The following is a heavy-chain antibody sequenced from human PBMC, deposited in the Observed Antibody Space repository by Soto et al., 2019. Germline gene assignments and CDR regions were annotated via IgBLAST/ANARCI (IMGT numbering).Heavy chain of an antibody. CDR3: ARISSVDPYGYVNGGLDV. Sequence: SETLSLTCSFSCGSIRSYYWSWIRQSPEKGLEWIGYFYHSGNSNYNPSLKSRVTISVDTSKNQLSLSLRSVTAADTAVYFCARISSVDPYGYVNGGLDVWGQGTTVTVSS. J-gene: IGHJ6*02. V-gene: IGHV4-59*01. D-gene: IGHD5-18*01. CDR1: CGSIRSYY. CDR2: FYHSGNS.